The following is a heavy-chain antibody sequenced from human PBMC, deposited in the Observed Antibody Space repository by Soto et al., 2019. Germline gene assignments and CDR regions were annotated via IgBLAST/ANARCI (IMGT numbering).Heavy chain of an antibody. CDR2: IYWDDDK. J-gene: IGHJ5*02. V-gene: IGHV2-5*02. CDR3: AHLIRYNWNQQGFDP. D-gene: IGHD1-20*01. CDR1: GFSLSTSGVG. Sequence: SGPTLVKPTQTLTLTCTFSGFSLSTSGVGVGWIRQPPGKALEWLALIYWDDDKRYSPSLKRRLTITKDTSKNQVFLTMTNMDPVDTATYYCAHLIRYNWNQQGFDPWGQGTLVTVSS.